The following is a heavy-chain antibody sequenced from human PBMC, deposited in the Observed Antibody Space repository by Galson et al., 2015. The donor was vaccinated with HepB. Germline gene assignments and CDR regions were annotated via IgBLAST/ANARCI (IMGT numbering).Heavy chain of an antibody. CDR1: GFTFSRYG. D-gene: IGHD2-2*01. CDR2: IWYDGTYK. V-gene: IGHV3-33*01. CDR3: ARDRRSRCYDY. Sequence: SLRLSCAASGFTFSRYGMHWVRQAPGKGLEWVAVIWYDGTYKYYADSVKGRFTISRDQSKSTLYLQMNSLRVEDTAVYYCARDRRSRCYDYWGQGTLVTVSS. J-gene: IGHJ4*02.